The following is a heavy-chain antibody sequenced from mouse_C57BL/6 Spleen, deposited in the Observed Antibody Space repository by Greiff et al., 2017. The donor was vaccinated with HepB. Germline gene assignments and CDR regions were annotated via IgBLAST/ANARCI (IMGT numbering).Heavy chain of an antibody. D-gene: IGHD2-3*01. CDR2: INPNNGGT. Sequence: VQLKESGPELVKPGASVKIPCKASGYTFTDYNMDWVKQSHGKSLEWIGDINPNNGGTIYNQKFKGKATLTVDKSSSTAYMELRSLTSEDTAVYYCARWDGYSHYFDYWGQGTTLTVSS. CDR1: GYTFTDYN. CDR3: ARWDGYSHYFDY. V-gene: IGHV1-18*01. J-gene: IGHJ2*01.